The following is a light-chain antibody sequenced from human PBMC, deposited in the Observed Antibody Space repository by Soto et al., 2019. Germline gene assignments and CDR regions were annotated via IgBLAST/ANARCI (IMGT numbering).Light chain of an antibody. V-gene: IGLV2-14*01. CDR2: EVS. CDR3: CSYTSSSTLDVV. CDR1: SSDVGGYNY. J-gene: IGLJ2*01. Sequence: QSVLTQPASVSGSPGQSITISCTGTSSDVGGYNYVSWYQQHPGKAPKLMIYEVSNRPSGVSNRFSGSKSGNTASLTISGLQAEDEADYYCCSYTSSSTLDVVFGGGTKVTVL.